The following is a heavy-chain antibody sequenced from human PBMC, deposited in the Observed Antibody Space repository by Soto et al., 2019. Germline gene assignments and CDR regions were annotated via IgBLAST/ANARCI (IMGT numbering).Heavy chain of an antibody. D-gene: IGHD2-15*01. J-gene: IGHJ3*02. V-gene: IGHV3-21*01. CDR3: AGERCTGGTCFAAFDI. CDR2: ISSSGSHA. CDR1: GFTFSTYS. Sequence: EVQLVESGGGLVKPGGSLRLSCAVSGFTFSTYSMNWVRQAPGTGLEWVSSISSSGSHAYYADSVKGRFTISRDNAKNSLYRQMNSLRAEDTAVYYCAGERCTGGTCFAAFDIWGQGTMVTVSP.